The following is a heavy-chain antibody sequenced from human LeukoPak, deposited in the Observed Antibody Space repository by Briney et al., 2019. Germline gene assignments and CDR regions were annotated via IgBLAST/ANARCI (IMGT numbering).Heavy chain of an antibody. D-gene: IGHD5-12*01. V-gene: IGHV4-61*02. Sequence: SQTLSLTCTVSGGSISSGSYYWSWIRQPAGKGLEWIGRIYPSGSTNYNPSLKSRVTISLDTSTNQFSLKLSSVTAADTAVYYCARARGDIVATIWDYWGQGTLVTVSS. CDR3: ARARGDIVATIWDY. CDR2: IYPSGST. CDR1: GGSISSGSYY. J-gene: IGHJ4*02.